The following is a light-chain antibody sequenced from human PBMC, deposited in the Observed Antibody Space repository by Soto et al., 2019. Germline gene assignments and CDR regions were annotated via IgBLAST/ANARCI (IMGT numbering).Light chain of an antibody. V-gene: IGLV2-23*02. CDR1: SSDVGSYNL. CDR2: EVS. Sequence: QSVLTQPASVSGSPGQSITISCTGTSSDVGSYNLVSWYQQHPGKAPKLMIYEVSKRPSGLSNRFSASKSGNTASLTISGLQAEDEADYYCCSYARSSPYVFGTGTKVPVL. J-gene: IGLJ1*01. CDR3: CSYARSSPYV.